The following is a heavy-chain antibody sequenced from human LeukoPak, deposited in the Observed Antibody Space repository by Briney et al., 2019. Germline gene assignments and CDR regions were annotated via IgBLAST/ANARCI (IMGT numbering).Heavy chain of an antibody. CDR2: ISGSGGST. J-gene: IGHJ4*02. V-gene: IGHV3-23*01. Sequence: WGSLRLSCAASGFTFSSYAMSWVRQAPGKGLEWVSAISGSGGSTYYADSVKGRFTISRDNSKNTLYLQMNSLRAEDTAVYYCAKLSEQYCGGDCYSQHQDYWGQGTLVTVSS. CDR3: AKLSEQYCGGDCYSQHQDY. D-gene: IGHD2-21*01. CDR1: GFTFSSYA.